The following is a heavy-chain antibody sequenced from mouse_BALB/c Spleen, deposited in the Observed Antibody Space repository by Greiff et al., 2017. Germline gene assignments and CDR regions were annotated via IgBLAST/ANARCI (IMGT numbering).Heavy chain of an antibody. Sequence: EVMLVESGGGLVQPGGSRKLSCAASGFTFSSFGMHWVRQAPEKGLEWVAYISSGSSTIYYADTVKGRFTISRDNPKNTLFLQMTSLRSEDTAMYYCARGLGEAWFAYWGQGTLVTVSA. CDR2: ISSGSSTI. CDR3: ARGLGEAWFAY. D-gene: IGHD3-1*01. J-gene: IGHJ3*01. V-gene: IGHV5-17*02. CDR1: GFTFSSFG.